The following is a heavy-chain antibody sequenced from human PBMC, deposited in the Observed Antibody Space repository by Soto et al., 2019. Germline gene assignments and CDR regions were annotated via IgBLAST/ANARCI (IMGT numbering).Heavy chain of an antibody. Sequence: TSETLSLTCTVSGGSISSYYWSWFRQPPGKGLEWIGYIYYSGSTNYNPSLKSRVTISVDTSKNQFSLKLSSVTAAGTVVYYWARVPPSQLDDAFDIWGQGTIVTGS. D-gene: IGHD2-2*01. V-gene: IGHV4-59*01. CDR3: ARVPPSQLDDAFDI. J-gene: IGHJ3*02. CDR1: GGSISSYY. CDR2: IYYSGST.